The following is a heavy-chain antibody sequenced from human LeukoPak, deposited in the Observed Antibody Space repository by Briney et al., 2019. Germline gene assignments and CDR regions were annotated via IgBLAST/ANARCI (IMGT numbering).Heavy chain of an antibody. CDR2: IWYDGSKK. Sequence: GGSLRLSCAASGFTFSSYAMHWVRQAPGKGPEWVAVIWYDGSKKYYADSVKGRFTISRDNSKNTLYLQMNSLRVEDTAMYYCARGLGGNSAAFDIWGQGTMVTVSS. J-gene: IGHJ3*02. CDR3: ARGLGGNSAAFDI. CDR1: GFTFSSYA. V-gene: IGHV3-33*08. D-gene: IGHD4-23*01.